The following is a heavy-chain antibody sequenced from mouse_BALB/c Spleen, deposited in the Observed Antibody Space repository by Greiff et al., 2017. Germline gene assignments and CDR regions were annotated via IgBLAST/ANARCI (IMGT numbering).Heavy chain of an antibody. J-gene: IGHJ2*01. CDR3: ARMGYGSSSAFDY. CDR1: GFSLSTSGMG. D-gene: IGHD1-1*01. V-gene: IGHV8-8*01. CDR2: IWWDDDK. Sequence: QVQLKESGPGILQPSQTLSLTCSFSGFSLSTSGMGVGWIRQPSGKGLEWLAHIWWDDDKYYNTALKSGLTISKDTSKNQVFLKIASVDTADTATYYCARMGYGSSSAFDYWGQGTTLTVSS.